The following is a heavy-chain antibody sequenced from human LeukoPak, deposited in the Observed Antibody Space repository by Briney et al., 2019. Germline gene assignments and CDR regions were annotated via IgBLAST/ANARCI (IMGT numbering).Heavy chain of an antibody. D-gene: IGHD3-10*01. V-gene: IGHV4-61*05. J-gene: IGHJ4*02. CDR1: GGSISSSSYY. CDR3: TSSGSYYNPLDY. CDR2: IYYSGST. Sequence: SETLSLTCTVSGGSISSSSYYWSWIRQPPGKGLEWIGYIYYSGSTNYNPSLKSRVTISVDTSKNQFSLKLSSVTAADTAVYYCTSSGSYYNPLDYWGQGTLVTVSS.